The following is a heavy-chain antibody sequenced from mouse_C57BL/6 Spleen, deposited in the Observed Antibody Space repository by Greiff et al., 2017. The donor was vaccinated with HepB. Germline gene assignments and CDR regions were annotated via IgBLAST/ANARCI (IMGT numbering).Heavy chain of an antibody. Sequence: EVHLVESGGGLVKPGGSLKLSCAASGFTFSDYGMHWVRQAPEKGLEWVAYISSGSSTIYYADTVKGRVTISRDNAKNTLFLQMTSLRSEDTAMYYCARGLWDYFDYWGQGTTLTVSS. CDR1: GFTFSDYG. CDR3: ARGLWDYFDY. D-gene: IGHD1-1*02. J-gene: IGHJ2*01. CDR2: ISSGSSTI. V-gene: IGHV5-17*01.